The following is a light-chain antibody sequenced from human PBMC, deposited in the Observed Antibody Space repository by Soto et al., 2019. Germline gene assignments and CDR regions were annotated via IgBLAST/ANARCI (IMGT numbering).Light chain of an antibody. CDR3: QHYSSSPWT. CDR1: QIISRY. J-gene: IGKJ1*01. Sequence: IVLTQSPGTLALSPGERTTLSFSGSQIISRYLAWYQQKPGQGPRLLIYGASSRATGTPDRFSGSGSGPDFTLTISRLEPEDFAVYFCQHYSSSPWTFGQGTKVDIK. CDR2: GAS. V-gene: IGKV3-20*01.